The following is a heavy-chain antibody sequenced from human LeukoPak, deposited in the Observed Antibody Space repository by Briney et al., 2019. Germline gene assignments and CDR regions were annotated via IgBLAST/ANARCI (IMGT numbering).Heavy chain of an antibody. CDR3: ARDQKPGLDCDFWSGPRDYYYYMDV. CDR2: IYTSGST. CDR1: GGSISSYY. Sequence: PSETLSLTCTVSGGSISSYYWSWIRQPAGKGLEWIGRIYTSGSTNYNPSLKSRVTMSVDTSKNQFSLKLSSVTAADTAVYYCARDQKPGLDCDFWSGPRDYYYYMDVWGKGTAVTVSS. V-gene: IGHV4-4*07. D-gene: IGHD3-3*01. J-gene: IGHJ6*03.